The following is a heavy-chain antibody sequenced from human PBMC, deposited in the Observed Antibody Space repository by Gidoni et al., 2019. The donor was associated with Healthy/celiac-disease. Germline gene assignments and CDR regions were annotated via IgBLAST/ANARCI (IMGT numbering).Heavy chain of an antibody. Sequence: QLQLQESGPGLVKPSETLSLTCTVSGGSISSSSYYWGWIRQPPGKGLEWIGSIYYSGSTYYNPSLKSRVTISVDTSKNQFSLKLSSVTAADTAVYYCARHDRGLEPETFDYWGQGTLVTVSS. CDR3: ARHDRGLEPETFDY. D-gene: IGHD1-1*01. CDR1: GGSISSSSYY. J-gene: IGHJ4*02. CDR2: IYYSGST. V-gene: IGHV4-39*01.